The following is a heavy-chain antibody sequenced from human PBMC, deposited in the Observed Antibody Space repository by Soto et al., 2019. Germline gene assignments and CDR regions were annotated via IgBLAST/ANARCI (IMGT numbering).Heavy chain of an antibody. J-gene: IGHJ4*02. Sequence: ASVKVSCKASGYTFTSYYMHWVRQAPGQRLEWMGWINAGNGNTKYSQKFQGRVTITRDTSASTAYMELSSLRSEDTAVYYCARMGLGSDWYALSKYYFDYRAQGTLVTVSS. CDR2: INAGNGNT. V-gene: IGHV1-3*01. CDR1: GYTFTSYY. D-gene: IGHD6-19*01. CDR3: ARMGLGSDWYALSKYYFDY.